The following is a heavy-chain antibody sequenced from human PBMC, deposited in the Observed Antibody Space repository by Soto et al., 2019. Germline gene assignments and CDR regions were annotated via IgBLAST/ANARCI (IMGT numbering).Heavy chain of an antibody. CDR2: IYYSGST. Sequence: SETLSLTCPVSGSSMRSYYWSWIRQPPGKGLEWIAYIYYSGSTNYNPSLKSRVTISVDTSKNQFSLKLSAVTAADTAVYYCARASAMIVVTDWGQGTLVTVSS. CDR3: ARASAMIVVTD. D-gene: IGHD3-22*01. V-gene: IGHV4-59*01. CDR1: GSSMRSYY. J-gene: IGHJ4*02.